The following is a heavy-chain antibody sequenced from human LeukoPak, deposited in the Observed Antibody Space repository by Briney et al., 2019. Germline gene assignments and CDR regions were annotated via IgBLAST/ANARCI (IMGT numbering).Heavy chain of an antibody. CDR1: GYTFTSYG. Sequence: ASVKVSCRASGYTFTSYGISWVRQAPGQGLEWMGWISAYNGNTNYAQKLQGRVTMTTDTSTSTAYMELRSLRSDDTAVYYCARLLPMGRELRHYYYMDVWGKGTTVTVSS. CDR3: ARLLPMGRELRHYYYMDV. V-gene: IGHV1-18*01. J-gene: IGHJ6*03. D-gene: IGHD1-26*01. CDR2: ISAYNGNT.